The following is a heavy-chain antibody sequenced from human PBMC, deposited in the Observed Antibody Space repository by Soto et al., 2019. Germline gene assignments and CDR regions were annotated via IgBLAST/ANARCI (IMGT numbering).Heavy chain of an antibody. CDR2: IIPIFGTA. V-gene: IGHV1-69*12. Sequence: QVQLVQSGAEVKKPGSSVKVSCKASGGTFSSYAISWVRQAPGQGLEWMGGIIPIFGTANYAQKFQGRVTITADESTSTAYMELSSLRSEDTAVYYWARDGGGPSYCYYGMDVWGQGTTVTVSS. D-gene: IGHD3-16*01. J-gene: IGHJ6*02. CDR3: ARDGGGPSYCYYGMDV. CDR1: GGTFSSYA.